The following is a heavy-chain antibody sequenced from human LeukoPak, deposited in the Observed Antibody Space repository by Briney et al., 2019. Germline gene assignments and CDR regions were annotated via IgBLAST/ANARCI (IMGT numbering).Heavy chain of an antibody. J-gene: IGHJ4*02. CDR1: GGSISSSSYY. V-gene: IGHV4-39*07. CDR3: AIQAGDFVDY. CDR2: IYYSGST. Sequence: PSETLPLTCTVSGGSISSSSYYWGWIRQPPGKGLEWIGSIYYSGSTYYNPSLKSRVTISVDTSKNQFSLKLSSVTAADTAVYYCAIQAGDFVDYWGQGTLVTVSS. D-gene: IGHD7-27*01.